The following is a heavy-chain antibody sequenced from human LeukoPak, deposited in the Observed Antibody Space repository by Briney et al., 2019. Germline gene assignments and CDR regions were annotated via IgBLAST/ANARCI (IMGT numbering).Heavy chain of an antibody. CDR3: ARDAAGYDILTGYGFDP. J-gene: IGHJ5*02. CDR1: GDSVSSNSAA. CDR2: TYYRSKWYN. Sequence: SQTLSLTCAISGDSVSSNSAAWNWIRQFPSRGLEWLGRTYYRSKWYNDYAVSVKSRITINPDTSKNQFSLQLNSVTPEDTAVYYCARDAAGYDILTGYGFDPWGQGTLVTVSS. D-gene: IGHD3-9*01. V-gene: IGHV6-1*01.